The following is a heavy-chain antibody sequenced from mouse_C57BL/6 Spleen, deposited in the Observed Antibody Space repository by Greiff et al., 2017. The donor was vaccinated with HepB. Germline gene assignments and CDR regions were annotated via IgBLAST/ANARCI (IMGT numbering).Heavy chain of an antibody. CDR2: IWTGGGT. Sequence: VQLQESGPGLVAPSQSLSITCTVSGFSLTSYAISWVRQPPGKGLEWLGVIWTGGGTNYNSALKSRLSISKDNSKSQVFLKMNSLQTDDTARYYCARDEDYDDGAGFAYWGQGTLVTVSA. J-gene: IGHJ3*01. D-gene: IGHD2-4*01. V-gene: IGHV2-9-1*01. CDR3: ARDEDYDDGAGFAY. CDR1: GFSLTSYA.